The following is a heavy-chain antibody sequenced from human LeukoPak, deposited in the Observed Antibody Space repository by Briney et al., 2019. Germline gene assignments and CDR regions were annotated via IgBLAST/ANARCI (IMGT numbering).Heavy chain of an antibody. V-gene: IGHV3-23*01. CDR2: IWASGST. CDR1: GFTSSTYD. D-gene: IGHD2-2*01. J-gene: IGHJ1*01. CDR3: ATAHQFSFQA. Sequence: GGSLRLSCVASGFTSSTYDMSWLRQAPGKGLEWVSLIWASGSTYYADSVKGRFTISRDNSENTLYLQMNSPGVEDTALYYCATAHQFSFQAWGQGTLVTVSS.